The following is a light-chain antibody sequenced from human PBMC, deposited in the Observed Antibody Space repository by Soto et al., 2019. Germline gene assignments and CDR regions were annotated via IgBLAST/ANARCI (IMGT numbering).Light chain of an antibody. CDR3: QQRSYWPLT. Sequence: EIVLTQSPATLSLSPGDRATLSCRASQSVSSFLAWYQQKPGQAPRLLIYDASTRATAIPARFSGRGSGTDFTRTISSLEPEDFAVYYCQQRSYWPLTFGRGTKVEI. CDR1: QSVSSF. J-gene: IGKJ4*01. V-gene: IGKV3-11*01. CDR2: DAS.